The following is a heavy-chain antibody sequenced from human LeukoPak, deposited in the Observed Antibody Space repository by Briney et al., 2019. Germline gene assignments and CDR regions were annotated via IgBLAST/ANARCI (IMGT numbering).Heavy chain of an antibody. CDR3: AKGQLGYCSGVICYPFDY. D-gene: IGHD2-15*01. CDR2: ISDRRGDT. CDR1: GFTFSNYA. J-gene: IGHJ4*02. V-gene: IGHV3-23*01. Sequence: GGSLRLSCAASGFTFSNYAMTWVRQAPGKGLEWVSAISDRRGDTYYADSVKGRFTISRDNSKNTLYLQMNSLRADDTAVYYCAKGQLGYCSGVICYPFDYWGQGTVVTVSP.